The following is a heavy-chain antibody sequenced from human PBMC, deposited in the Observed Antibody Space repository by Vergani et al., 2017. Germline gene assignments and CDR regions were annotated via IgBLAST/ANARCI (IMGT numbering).Heavy chain of an antibody. J-gene: IGHJ1*01. CDR1: VFTLTSYS. CDR2: TWFDGVNK. V-gene: IGHV3-33*04. D-gene: IGHD2-2*01. Sequence: QVQLVESGGGVFQPGRSLRLSCATSVFTLTSYSIHWVRQAPGKGPEWVAVTWFDGVNKFYSDSVKGRFIISRDNSKDIVYLQMNSLRVEDTAVYYCARAGCSNSTCHDPIEFFQHWGQGTLVTVSS. CDR3: ARAGCSNSTCHDPIEFFQH.